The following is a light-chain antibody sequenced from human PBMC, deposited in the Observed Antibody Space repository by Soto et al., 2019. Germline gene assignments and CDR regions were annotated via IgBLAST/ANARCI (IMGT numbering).Light chain of an antibody. J-gene: IGLJ3*02. Sequence: NFMLTQPHSVSESPGKTVTISCTRSSGSIASNYVQWYQQRPGSSPTTVIYEDNQRPSGVPDRFSGSIDSSSNSASLTISGLKTEDEADYYCQSDDNSRVFGGGTKLTVL. CDR2: EDN. V-gene: IGLV6-57*01. CDR1: SGSIASNY. CDR3: QSDDNSRV.